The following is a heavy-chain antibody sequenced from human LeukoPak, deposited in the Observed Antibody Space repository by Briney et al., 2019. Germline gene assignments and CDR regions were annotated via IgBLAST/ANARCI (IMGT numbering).Heavy chain of an antibody. CDR1: GYTFTGYY. V-gene: IGHV1/OR15-3*02. J-gene: IGHJ4*02. Sequence: ASVKVSCKASGYTFTGYYMHWVRQAPGQRLEWMGWINAGNGNTKYSQKFQGRVTITRDTSASTAYMELSSLRSEDTAVYYCARESGYILRGRRRAAAGIYYFDYWGQGTLVTVSS. D-gene: IGHD6-13*01. CDR3: ARESGYILRGRRRAAAGIYYFDY. CDR2: INAGNGNT.